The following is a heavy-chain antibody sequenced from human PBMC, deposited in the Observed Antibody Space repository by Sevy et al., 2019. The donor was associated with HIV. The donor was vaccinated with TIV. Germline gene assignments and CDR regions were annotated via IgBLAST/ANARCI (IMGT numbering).Heavy chain of an antibody. Sequence: ASVKVSCKASGYTFTSYYMHWVRQAPGQGLEWMGIINPRGGSTSYAQKFQGRVTMTRDRSTSTVYMEMSSLRSEETAVYYCARDRSGGIAAAGPFDPWGQGTLVTVSS. CDR3: ARDRSGGIAAAGPFDP. D-gene: IGHD6-13*01. J-gene: IGHJ5*02. CDR2: INPRGGST. V-gene: IGHV1-46*01. CDR1: GYTFTSYY.